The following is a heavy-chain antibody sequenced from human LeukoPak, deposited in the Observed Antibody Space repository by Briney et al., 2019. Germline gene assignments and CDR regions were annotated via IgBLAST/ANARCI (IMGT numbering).Heavy chain of an antibody. V-gene: IGHV1-69*13. CDR2: IIPIFGTA. CDR3: AREVEATYYYDSSGSGLGY. CDR1: GGTLSSYA. J-gene: IGHJ4*02. D-gene: IGHD3-22*01. Sequence: SVTVSCKASGGTLSSYAISWVRQAPGQGLEWMGGIIPIFGTANYAQKFQGRVTITADESTSTAYMELSSLRSEDTAVYYCAREVEATYYYDSSGSGLGYWGQGTLVTVSS.